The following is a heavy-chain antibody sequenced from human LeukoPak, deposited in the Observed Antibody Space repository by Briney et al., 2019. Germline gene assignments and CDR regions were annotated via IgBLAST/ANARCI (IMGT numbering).Heavy chain of an antibody. CDR2: ISSGSSTI. V-gene: IGHV3-48*02. CDR3: ARGYSLGYYFDY. Sequence: GGSLRLSCAASGFTFSSYSMNWVRQAPGKGLEWVSYISSGSSTIYYADSVKGRFTISRDNAKNSLYLQMNSLRDEDTAVYYCARGYSLGYYFDYWGQGTLVTVSS. CDR1: GFTFSSYS. D-gene: IGHD3-16*01. J-gene: IGHJ4*02.